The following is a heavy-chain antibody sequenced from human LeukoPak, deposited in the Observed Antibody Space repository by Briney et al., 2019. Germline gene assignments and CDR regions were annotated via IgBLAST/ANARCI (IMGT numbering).Heavy chain of an antibody. D-gene: IGHD6-13*01. V-gene: IGHV4-59*01. J-gene: IGHJ1*01. CDR2: IYYSGST. Sequence: SEILSLTCTVSGGSISSYYWSWIRQPSGKGLEWIGYIYYSGSTNYNPSLKSRVTISVDTSKNQFSLKLSSVTAADTAVYYCARARYSSSWLYFQHWGQGTLVTVSS. CDR3: ARARYSSSWLYFQH. CDR1: GGSISSYY.